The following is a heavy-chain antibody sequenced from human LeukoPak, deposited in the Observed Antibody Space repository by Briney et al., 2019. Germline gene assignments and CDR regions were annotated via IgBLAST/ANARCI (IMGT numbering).Heavy chain of an antibody. CDR2: IYYSGST. CDR3: VRGVESGSYVGGYYFDY. V-gene: IGHV4-59*13. CDR1: GGSICGYY. Sequence: SETLSLPSTVSGGSICGYYWRWTRQPPGKGLEWIGYIYYSGSTKYNPPLKSRVTISIDTSNNQFSLKLSSVTAADTAVYYCVRGVESGSYVGGYYFDYWGQGALVTVSS. J-gene: IGHJ4*02. D-gene: IGHD1-26*01.